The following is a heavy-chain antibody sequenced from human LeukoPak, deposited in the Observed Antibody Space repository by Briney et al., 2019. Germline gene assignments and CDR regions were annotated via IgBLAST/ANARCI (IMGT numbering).Heavy chain of an antibody. J-gene: IGHJ3*02. CDR2: IYTSGSA. CDR1: GGSVSGYS. Sequence: SETLSLTCTVSGGSVSGYSWSWIRQPAGKGLEWLGRIYTSGSADYSPSLKSLITMSVDTSKNQFSLKLNSMTAADTAVYYCARDHDSSGIYYRATFDIWGQGTMVTVSS. CDR3: ARDHDSSGIYYRATFDI. D-gene: IGHD3-22*01. V-gene: IGHV4-4*07.